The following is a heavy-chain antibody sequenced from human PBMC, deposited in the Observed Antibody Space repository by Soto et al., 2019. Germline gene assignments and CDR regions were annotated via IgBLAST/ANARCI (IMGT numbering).Heavy chain of an antibody. CDR2: ISAYNGNT. J-gene: IGHJ6*03. CDR1: GYTFTSYG. D-gene: IGHD3-3*01. CDR3: ARDSNDFWSGFDYYYYMDV. Sequence: QVQLVQSGAEVKKPGASVKVSCKASGYTFTSYGISWVRQAPGQGLEWMGWISAYNGNTNYAQKLQGRVTMTTDTSTSTAYMELRSLRSDDTAVYYWARDSNDFWSGFDYYYYMDVWGKGTTVTVSS. V-gene: IGHV1-18*01.